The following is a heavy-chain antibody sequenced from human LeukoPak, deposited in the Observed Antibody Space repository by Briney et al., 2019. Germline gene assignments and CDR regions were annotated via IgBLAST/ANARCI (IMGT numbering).Heavy chain of an antibody. D-gene: IGHD6-19*01. CDR2: IKQDGSQK. Sequence: GGSLRLSCVASGFTFSDYWMSWVRQAPGKGLEWVANIKQDGSQKYYVDSVKGRFTISRDNAKNSVYLQMNSLRAEDTAVYYCARDYSSGWPGYWGRGTLVTVSS. CDR3: ARDYSSGWPGY. CDR1: GFTFSDYW. J-gene: IGHJ4*02. V-gene: IGHV3-7*01.